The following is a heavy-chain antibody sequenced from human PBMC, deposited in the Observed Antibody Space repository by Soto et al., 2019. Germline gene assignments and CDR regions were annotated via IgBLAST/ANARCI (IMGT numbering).Heavy chain of an antibody. CDR1: GFTFSDYY. CDR3: ARERARVFDS. V-gene: IGHV3-11*01. J-gene: IGHJ4*02. CDR2: ISIASSTI. Sequence: PGGSLRLSCAASGFTFSDYYMGWIRQAPGRGLEWLSYISIASSTIYYADSVKGRFSISRDNAENSLYLQLSSLRAEDTAVYFCARERARVFDSWGQGTLVTVSS.